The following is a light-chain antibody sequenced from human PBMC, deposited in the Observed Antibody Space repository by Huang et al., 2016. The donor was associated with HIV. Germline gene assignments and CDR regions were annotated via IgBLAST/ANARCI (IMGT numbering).Light chain of an antibody. CDR3: QQRIHYPIT. CDR1: QGISSY. Sequence: IQLTQSPSSLSASVGDRVTITCRASQGISSYLAWYQQQPGKAPKLLIYAASTWESGFPSRFSGRRSGTGFTLTISSLRPEDFATYHCQQRIHYPITFGGETKVQLK. J-gene: IGKJ4*02. V-gene: IGKV1-9*01. CDR2: AAS.